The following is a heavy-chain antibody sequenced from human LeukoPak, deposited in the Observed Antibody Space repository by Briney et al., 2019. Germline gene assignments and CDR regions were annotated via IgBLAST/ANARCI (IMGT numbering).Heavy chain of an antibody. CDR2: IYHSGST. Sequence: SETLSLTCTVSGYSISSGYYWGWIRPPPGKGLEWIGSIYHSGSTYYNPSLKSRVTISVDTSKNQFSLKLSSVTAADTAVYYCARALYYYDSSGYLCWFDPWGQGTLVTVSS. V-gene: IGHV4-38-2*02. D-gene: IGHD3-22*01. J-gene: IGHJ5*02. CDR3: ARALYYYDSSGYLCWFDP. CDR1: GYSISSGYY.